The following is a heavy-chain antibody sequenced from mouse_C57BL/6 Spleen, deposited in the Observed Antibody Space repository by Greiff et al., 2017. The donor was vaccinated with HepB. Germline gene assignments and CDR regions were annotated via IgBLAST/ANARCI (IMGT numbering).Heavy chain of an antibody. CDR2: INPNNGGT. Sequence: EVKLQQSGPELVKPGASVKIPCKASGYTFTDYNMDWVKQSHGKSLEWIGDINPNNGGTIYNQKFKGKATLTVDKSSSTAYMELRSLTSEDTAVYYCARSRGDYYGSSPPFDYWGQGTTLTVSS. CDR1: GYTFTDYN. CDR3: ARSRGDYYGSSPPFDY. J-gene: IGHJ2*01. V-gene: IGHV1-18*01. D-gene: IGHD1-1*01.